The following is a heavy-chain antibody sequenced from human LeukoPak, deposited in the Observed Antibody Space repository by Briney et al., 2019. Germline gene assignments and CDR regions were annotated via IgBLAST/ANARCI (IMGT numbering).Heavy chain of an antibody. D-gene: IGHD2-15*01. J-gene: IGHJ5*02. CDR3: AKDHRVGQLLLLP. CDR2: ISGGGGST. V-gene: IGHV3-23*01. CDR1: GFTFSSFW. Sequence: SGGSLRLSCAASGFTFSSFWMNWVRQAPGMGLEWVSTISGGGGSTYYADSVKGRFTISRDNSKNTLYLQMNNLRAEDTAVYYCAKDHRVGQLLLLPWGQGTLVTVSS.